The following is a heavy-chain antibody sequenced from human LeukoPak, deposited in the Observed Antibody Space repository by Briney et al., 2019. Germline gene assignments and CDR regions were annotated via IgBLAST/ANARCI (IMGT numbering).Heavy chain of an antibody. CDR3: ARDHCTRSSCYEDHYYGMDV. Sequence: ASVTVSCKASGYIFTGYYMHWVRQAPGQGLEWMGWINPNSGGTEYAQKFQGRVTMTRDTSITTAYMELSRLRSDDTAMYYCARDHCTRSSCYEDHYYGMDVWGQGTTVTVSS. CDR1: GYIFTGYY. D-gene: IGHD2-2*01. CDR2: INPNSGGT. J-gene: IGHJ6*02. V-gene: IGHV1-2*02.